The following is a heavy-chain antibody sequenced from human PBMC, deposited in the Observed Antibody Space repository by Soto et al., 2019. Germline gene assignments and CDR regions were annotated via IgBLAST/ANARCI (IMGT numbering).Heavy chain of an antibody. CDR1: GGSFSGHY. V-gene: IGHV4-34*01. J-gene: IGHJ5*02. Sequence: SETLSLTCAVYGGSFSGHYWSWIRQPPGKGLEWIGEINHSGGTSYNPSLKSRVTMSVDTSKNQFPLKLSSVTPTDTAVYYCARRSSSSLGSLFDPWGRGILVTVSS. CDR2: INHSGGT. CDR3: ARRSSSSLGSLFDP. D-gene: IGHD6-6*01.